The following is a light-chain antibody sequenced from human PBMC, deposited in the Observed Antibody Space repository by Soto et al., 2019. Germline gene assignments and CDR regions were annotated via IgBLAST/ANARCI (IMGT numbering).Light chain of an antibody. J-gene: IGLJ2*01. CDR1: SSDVGGYNY. CDR2: DVS. CDR3: SSYISSSTLV. Sequence: QSALTQPASVSGSPGQSITISCTGTSSDVGGYNYVSWYQQQPGKAPKLMIYDVSNRPSGVSNRFSGSKSGNTASLTISGLQAEDEADYYCSSYISSSTLVFGGGTNLTVL. V-gene: IGLV2-14*01.